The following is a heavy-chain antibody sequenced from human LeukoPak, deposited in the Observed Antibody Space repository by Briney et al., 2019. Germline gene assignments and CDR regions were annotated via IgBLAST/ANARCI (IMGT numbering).Heavy chain of an antibody. V-gene: IGHV1-8*01. CDR3: AMGYCSSTSCLDAFDI. J-gene: IGHJ3*02. CDR2: MNPNSGNT. D-gene: IGHD2-2*01. CDR1: GYTFTSYD. Sequence: ASVTVSCKASGYTFTSYDIHWVRQAPGQGLEWMGWMNPNSGNTGYAQKFQGRVTMTRNTSISTAYMELSSLRSEDTAVYYCAMGYCSSTSCLDAFDIWGQGTMVTVSS.